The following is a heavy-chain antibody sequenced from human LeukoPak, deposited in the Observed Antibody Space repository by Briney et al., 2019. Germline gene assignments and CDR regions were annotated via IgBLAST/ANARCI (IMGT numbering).Heavy chain of an antibody. Sequence: SETLSLTCAVYGGSFSGYYWSWIRQPPGKGLEWIGEINHSGSTNYNPSLKSRVTISVDTSKNQFSLKLSSVTAADAAVYYCARGENWFDPWGQGTLVTVSS. CDR1: GGSFSGYY. CDR2: INHSGST. J-gene: IGHJ5*02. CDR3: ARGENWFDP. V-gene: IGHV4-34*01.